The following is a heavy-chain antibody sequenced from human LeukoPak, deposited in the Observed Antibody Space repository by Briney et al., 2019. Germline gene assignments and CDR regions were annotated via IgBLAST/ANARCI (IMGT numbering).Heavy chain of an antibody. Sequence: GGSLRLSCAASGFTFSSYSMNWVRQAPGKGLEWVSSISSSSSYIYYADSVKGRFTISRDNAKNSLYLQMNSLRAEDTAVYYCARPSSSYDFWSGYYFAFGIWGQGTMVTVSS. D-gene: IGHD3-3*01. CDR2: ISSSSSYI. CDR3: ARPSSSYDFWSGYYFAFGI. CDR1: GFTFSSYS. V-gene: IGHV3-21*01. J-gene: IGHJ3*02.